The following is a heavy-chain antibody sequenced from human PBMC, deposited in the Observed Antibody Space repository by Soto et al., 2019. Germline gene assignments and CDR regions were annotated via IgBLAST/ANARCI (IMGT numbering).Heavy chain of an antibody. Sequence: PGGSLRLSCAASGFTFSDYHMSWIRQAPGKGLEWVSYISRSGTTIYYADSVRGRFTISRDNAKNSLYLQMNSLRAEDTAVYYCVREMATLTGYFDYWGQGALVTVSS. V-gene: IGHV3-11*01. CDR1: GFTFSDYH. CDR2: ISRSGTTI. D-gene: IGHD5-12*01. J-gene: IGHJ4*02. CDR3: VREMATLTGYFDY.